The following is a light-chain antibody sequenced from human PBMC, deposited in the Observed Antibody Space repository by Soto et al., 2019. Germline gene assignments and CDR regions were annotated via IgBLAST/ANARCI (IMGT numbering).Light chain of an antibody. J-gene: IGKJ4*01. CDR2: DAS. Sequence: EIVLTQSPATLSLSPGERATLSCRASQTVSRYLAWYQQKPGQAPRLLIYDASNRATGIPARFTGSGSGTGLTLTISSLEPEDVAVYYCQQRSNWPLPFGGGTRVELK. CDR1: QTVSRY. CDR3: QQRSNWPLP. V-gene: IGKV3-11*01.